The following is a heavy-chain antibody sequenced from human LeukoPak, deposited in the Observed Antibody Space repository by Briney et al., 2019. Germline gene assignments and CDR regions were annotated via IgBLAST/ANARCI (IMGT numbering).Heavy chain of an antibody. J-gene: IGHJ5*02. CDR1: GFTFSAFT. D-gene: IGHD3-10*01. CDR2: ISYDGSKK. Sequence: RSLRLSCAASGFTFSAFTMNWVRQAPGKGLEWVTLISYDGSKKLYSDSVKGRFTISRDNSNSTLYLQTTSLTTDDTGLYYCARDSGDLPDNVDTPGSWGQGTLVTVSS. CDR3: ARDSGDLPDNVDTPGS. V-gene: IGHV3-30*04.